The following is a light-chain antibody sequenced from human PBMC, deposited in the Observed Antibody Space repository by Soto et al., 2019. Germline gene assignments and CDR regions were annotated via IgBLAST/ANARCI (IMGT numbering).Light chain of an antibody. CDR2: AAS. CDR3: QESYSSPTFT. J-gene: IGKJ3*01. V-gene: IGKV1-39*01. CDR1: QSISNY. Sequence: DIQMTQSPSSLSASVGDRVTITCRASQSISNYLNWYQQKPGEPPKLLIYAASNLQSGVPSRFSGSGSGTDFSLTISSLQPEDIANYYCQESYSSPTFTFGPGTKVDIK.